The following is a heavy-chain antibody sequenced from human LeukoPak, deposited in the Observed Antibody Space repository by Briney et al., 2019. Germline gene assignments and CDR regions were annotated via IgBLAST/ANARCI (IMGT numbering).Heavy chain of an antibody. V-gene: IGHV4-28*01. CDR1: RYSVNNNDW. J-gene: IGHJ5*02. Sequence: SETLSLTCDVYRYSVNNNDWWGWIRQPPGKGLEWIGYIYHNGDTYYSPSLKSRITLSVDTSKNQFSLRLTSVTTMDAAVYYCAKKVAGVGWFDPWGQGTLVTVSS. D-gene: IGHD7-27*01. CDR2: IYHNGDT. CDR3: AKKVAGVGWFDP.